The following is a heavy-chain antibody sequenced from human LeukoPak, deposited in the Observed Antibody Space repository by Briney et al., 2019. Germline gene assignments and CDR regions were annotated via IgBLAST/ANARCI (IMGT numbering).Heavy chain of an antibody. V-gene: IGHV3-21*01. CDR2: ISSSSNYI. Sequence: GGSLRLSCAASGFTFSSYSMNWVRQAPGKGLEWVSSISSSSNYIYYADSVKGRSTISRDNAKNSVYLEMNSLRADDTAVYYCARSARLMKGVVEVTALDDWGQGTLVTVSS. CDR3: ARSARLMKGVVEVTALDD. CDR1: GFTFSSYS. D-gene: IGHD3-3*01. J-gene: IGHJ4*02.